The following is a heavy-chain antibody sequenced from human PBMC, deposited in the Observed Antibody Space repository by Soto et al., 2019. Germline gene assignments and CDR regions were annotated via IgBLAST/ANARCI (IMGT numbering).Heavy chain of an antibody. J-gene: IGHJ4*02. CDR3: AKDHLGATNYFVY. D-gene: IGHD3-10*01. CDR1: GFTFSSYG. Sequence: QVQLVESGGDVVQPGRSLRLSCAASGFTFSSYGMHWVRQAPGKGLEWVAVISYDGSNKYYADSVKGRFTISRDNSKNTLYLQMNCLRAEDTAVYYCAKDHLGATNYFVYWGQGTLVTVSS. CDR2: ISYDGSNK. V-gene: IGHV3-30*18.